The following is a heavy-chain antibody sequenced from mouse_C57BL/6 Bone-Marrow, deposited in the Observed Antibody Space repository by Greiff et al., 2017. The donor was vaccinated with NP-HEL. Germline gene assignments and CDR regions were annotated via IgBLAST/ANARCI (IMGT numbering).Heavy chain of an antibody. J-gene: IGHJ3*01. Sequence: EVKVEESGGGLVKPGGSLKLSCAASGFTFSSYAMSWVRQTPEKRLEWVATISDGGSYTYYPDNVKGRFTISRDNAKNNLYLQMSHLKSEDTAMYYCARAPFITTVVAFAYWGQGTLVTVSA. CDR3: ARAPFITTVVAFAY. D-gene: IGHD1-1*01. CDR1: GFTFSSYA. V-gene: IGHV5-4*03. CDR2: ISDGGSYT.